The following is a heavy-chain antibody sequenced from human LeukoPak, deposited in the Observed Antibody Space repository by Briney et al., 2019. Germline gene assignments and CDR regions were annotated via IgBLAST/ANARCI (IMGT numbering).Heavy chain of an antibody. J-gene: IGHJ4*02. V-gene: IGHV1-2*02. CDR1: GYTFTGYY. D-gene: IGHD2-15*01. CDR2: INPNSGGT. Sequence: GASVKVPCKASGYTFTGYYMHWVRQAPGQGLEWMGWINPNSGGTNYAQKFQGRVTMTRDTSISTAYMELSRLRSDDTAVYYCARVRGTVVATVDYWGQGTLVTVSS. CDR3: ARVRGTVVATVDY.